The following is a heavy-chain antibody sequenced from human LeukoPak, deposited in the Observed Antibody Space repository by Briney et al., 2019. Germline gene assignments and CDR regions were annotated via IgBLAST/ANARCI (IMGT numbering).Heavy chain of an antibody. D-gene: IGHD3-22*01. V-gene: IGHV1-69*02. CDR1: GDTFSSYT. Sequence: SVKVSCKASGDTFSSYTISWVRRAPGQGLEWMGRIIPIFGRPNYAQKFQGRVTISADKFTSTAYMELSSLRSEDTAVYYCARLYYYDSSGYYDSRVDYWGQGTLVTVSS. CDR2: IIPIFGRP. CDR3: ARLYYYDSSGYYDSRVDY. J-gene: IGHJ4*02.